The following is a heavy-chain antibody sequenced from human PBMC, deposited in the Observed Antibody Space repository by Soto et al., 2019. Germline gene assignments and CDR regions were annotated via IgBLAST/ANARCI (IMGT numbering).Heavy chain of an antibody. Sequence: GESLKISCAASGFTFSSYSMNWVRQAPGKGLEWVSSISSSSSYIYYADSVKGRFTISRDNAKNSLYLQMNSLRAEDTAVYYCARAGCSGGSCYLLRVYAFDIWGQGTMVTVSS. CDR1: GFTFSSYS. CDR2: ISSSSSYI. J-gene: IGHJ3*02. D-gene: IGHD2-15*01. CDR3: ARAGCSGGSCYLLRVYAFDI. V-gene: IGHV3-21*01.